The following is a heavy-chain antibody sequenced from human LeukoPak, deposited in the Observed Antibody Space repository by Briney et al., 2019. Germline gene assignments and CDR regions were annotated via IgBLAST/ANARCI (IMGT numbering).Heavy chain of an antibody. CDR2: ISYDGRHE. D-gene: IGHD6-19*01. Sequence: PGGSLRLSCAASGFTFSNYAVHWVRQAPGKGLEWVAIISYDGRHEYYADSVKGRFTISRDTSKNTLYLQMSSLRPEDTAVYYCAKDMGPSGLGSGWPFDYWGQGTLVTVSS. J-gene: IGHJ4*02. CDR1: GFTFSNYA. CDR3: AKDMGPSGLGSGWPFDY. V-gene: IGHV3-30*18.